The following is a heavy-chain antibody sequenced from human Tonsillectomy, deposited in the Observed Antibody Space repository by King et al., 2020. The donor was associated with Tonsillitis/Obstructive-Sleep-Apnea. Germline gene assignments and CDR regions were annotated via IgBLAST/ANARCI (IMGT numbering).Heavy chain of an antibody. CDR3: ARDPGAAWRDRIYYYYYYIDV. D-gene: IGHD6-13*01. CDR1: GFTFSSYA. V-gene: IGHV3-30*04. J-gene: IGHJ6*03. Sequence: VQLVESGGGVVQPGRSLRLSCAASGFTFSSYAMHWVRQAPGKGLEWVAVISYDGSDKYYADSVKGRFTISRDNSKNTLYLQMNSLRAEDTAVYYRARDPGAAWRDRIYYYYYYIDVWGKGTTVTVSS. CDR2: ISYDGSDK.